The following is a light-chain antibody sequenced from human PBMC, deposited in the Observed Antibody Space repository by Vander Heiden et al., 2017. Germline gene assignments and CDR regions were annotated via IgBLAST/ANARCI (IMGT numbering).Light chain of an antibody. CDR3: QQDDNLPWT. CDR2: DTS. Sequence: DIQVTQSPSSLSASEGDRVTITCQASQDITKYISWFQQKPGKAPQLLIYDTSNLERGVPSRFSGSGSGSDFTFSISKVQPADIATYYCQQDDNLPWTFGQGTKVELK. CDR1: QDITKY. V-gene: IGKV1-33*01. J-gene: IGKJ1*01.